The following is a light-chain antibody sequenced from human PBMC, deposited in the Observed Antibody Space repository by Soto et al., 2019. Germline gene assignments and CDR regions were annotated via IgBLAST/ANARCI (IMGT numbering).Light chain of an antibody. CDR1: QSVTSSY. V-gene: IGKV3-20*01. J-gene: IGKJ1*01. CDR3: QKYGSSGT. CDR2: VTT. Sequence: EIELTQSAGTLSLSQRERATLSFMASQSVTSSYLDWYQQKPGQAPRLLIDVTTSRATGIPDRLSGSGSGTDFTLTISTLETEDFAVYYCQKYGSSGTFGQGTKVDI.